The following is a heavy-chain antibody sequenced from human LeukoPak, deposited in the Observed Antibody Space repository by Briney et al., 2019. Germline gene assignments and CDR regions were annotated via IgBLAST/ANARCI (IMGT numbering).Heavy chain of an antibody. J-gene: IGHJ4*02. CDR2: ISRSGSTI. Sequence: PGGSLRLSCAASGFDFSSYGMNWVRQAPGKGLEWVSYISRSGSTIYYADSVKGRFTISRDNAKNSLYLQMSSLRDEDTAVYYCARDEGLRYSSLWGQGALVTVSS. CDR1: GFDFSSYG. CDR3: ARDEGLRYSSL. D-gene: IGHD3-9*01. V-gene: IGHV3-48*02.